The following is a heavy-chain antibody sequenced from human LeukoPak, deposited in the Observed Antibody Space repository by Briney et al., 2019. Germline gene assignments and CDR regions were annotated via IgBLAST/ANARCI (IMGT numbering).Heavy chain of an antibody. V-gene: IGHV3-23*01. D-gene: IGHD2-2*02. CDR3: AKAYSASCYSALDY. Sequence: GGSLRLSCAASGFTFSSYAMSWVRQAPGKGLEWVSAISGSGGSTYYADSVKGRFTISRDNSKNTLYLQMNSLRAEDTAVYYCAKAYSASCYSALDYWGQGTLVTVSS. CDR2: ISGSGGST. CDR1: GFTFSSYA. J-gene: IGHJ4*02.